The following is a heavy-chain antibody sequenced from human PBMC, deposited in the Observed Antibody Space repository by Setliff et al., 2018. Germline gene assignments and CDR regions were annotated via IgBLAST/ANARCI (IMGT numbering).Heavy chain of an antibody. CDR2: ISAHNGYT. J-gene: IGHJ6*03. CDR1: GYTFTRYG. V-gene: IGHV1-18*01. Sequence: ASVKVSCKASGYTFTRYGITWVRQAPGQGLEWMGWISAHNGYTNYAQKLQGRVTMTIDTSTSTAYVEVRSLRSDDTALYYCARSPPNRGVGQGHHMDVWGKGTSVTVSS. CDR3: ARSPPNRGVGQGHHMDV. D-gene: IGHD1-26*01.